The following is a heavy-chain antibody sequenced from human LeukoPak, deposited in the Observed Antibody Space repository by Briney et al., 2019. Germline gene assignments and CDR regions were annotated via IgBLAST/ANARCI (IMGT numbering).Heavy chain of an antibody. CDR2: SSSSSSYI. CDR1: GFTFSSYS. V-gene: IGHV3-21*01. J-gene: IGHJ4*02. Sequence: GGSLRLSCAASGFTFSSYSMNWVRQAPGKGLEWVSSSSSSSSYIYYADSVKGRFTISRDNAKNSLYLQMNSLRAEDTAVYYCARETHTWNQLPLDYWGQGTLVTVSS. D-gene: IGHD1-20*01. CDR3: ARETHTWNQLPLDY.